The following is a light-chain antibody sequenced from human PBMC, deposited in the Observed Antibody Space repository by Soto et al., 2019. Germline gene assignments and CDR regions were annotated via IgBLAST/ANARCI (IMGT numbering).Light chain of an antibody. V-gene: IGLV1-51*01. CDR3: GTWDSSLSAVV. Sequence: QSVLTQPPSVSGAPGQRVTISCTGSNSNIGAGYDVHWYQQLPGTAPKLLIYDNNKRPSGIPDRFSGSKSGTSATLGITGLQTGDEADYYCGTWDSSLSAVVFGGGTKLTAL. CDR1: NSNIGAGYD. CDR2: DNN. J-gene: IGLJ2*01.